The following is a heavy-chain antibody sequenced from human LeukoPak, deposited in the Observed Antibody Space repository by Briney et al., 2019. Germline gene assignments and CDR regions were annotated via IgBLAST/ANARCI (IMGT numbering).Heavy chain of an antibody. D-gene: IGHD6-13*01. CDR1: GGSISSYY. J-gene: IGHJ6*03. Sequence: SETLSLTCTVSGGSISSYYWSWIRQPAGKGLEWIGRIYISGSGSTNYNPSLKSRVTMSVDTSKNQFSLKLRSVTAADTAVYYCARDRVGQQLVGRKNNYYYMDVWGKGTTVTISS. CDR3: ARDRVGQQLVGRKNNYYYMDV. CDR2: IYISGSGST. V-gene: IGHV4-4*07.